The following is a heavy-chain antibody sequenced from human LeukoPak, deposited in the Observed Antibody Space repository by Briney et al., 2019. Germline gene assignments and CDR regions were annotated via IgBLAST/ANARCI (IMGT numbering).Heavy chain of an antibody. Sequence: TGGSLRLSCAASGFTFSSYGMHWVRQAPGKGLEWVAFIRYDGSNKYYADSVKGRFTISRDNSKNTLYLQMNSLRAEDTAVYYCAKGYSSSSYFDYWGQGTLVTVSS. J-gene: IGHJ4*02. D-gene: IGHD6-6*01. CDR3: AKGYSSSSYFDY. CDR2: IRYDGSNK. V-gene: IGHV3-30*02. CDR1: GFTFSSYG.